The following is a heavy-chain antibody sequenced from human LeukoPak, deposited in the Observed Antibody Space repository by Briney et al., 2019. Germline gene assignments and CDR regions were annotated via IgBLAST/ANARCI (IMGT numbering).Heavy chain of an antibody. CDR1: GGTFSSYA. CDR2: IIPIFGTA. J-gene: IGHJ4*02. D-gene: IGHD3-3*01. V-gene: IGHV1-69*01. CDR3: ARAEGFWSGYYWGY. Sequence: ASVKVSCKASGGTFSSYAISWVRQAPGQGLEWMGGIIPIFGTANYAQKFQGRVTIPADESTSTAYIELSSLRSEDTAVYYCARAEGFWSGYYWGYWGQGTLVTVSS.